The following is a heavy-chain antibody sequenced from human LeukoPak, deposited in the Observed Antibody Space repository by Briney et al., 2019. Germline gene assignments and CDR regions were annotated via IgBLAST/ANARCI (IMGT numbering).Heavy chain of an antibody. J-gene: IGHJ3*02. V-gene: IGHV4-4*07. CDR3: ARQYYDILTGYAFDI. CDR1: GGSISSYY. CDR2: IYTSGST. Sequence: SETLSLTCTVSGGSISSYYWSWIRQPAGKGLEWIGRIYTSGSTNYNPSLKSRVTISVDTSKNQFSLKLSSVTAADTAVYYCARQYYDILTGYAFDIWGQGTMVTVSS. D-gene: IGHD3-9*01.